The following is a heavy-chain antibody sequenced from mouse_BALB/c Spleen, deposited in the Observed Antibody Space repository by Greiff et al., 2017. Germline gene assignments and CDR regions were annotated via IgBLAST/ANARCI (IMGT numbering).Heavy chain of an antibody. CDR1: GFTFSSFG. Sequence: EVKLMESGGGLVQPGGSRKLSCAASGFTFSSFGMHWVRQAPEKGLEWVAYISSGSSTIYYADTVKGRFTISRDNPKNTLFLQMTSLRSEDTAMYYCARSSASYGNYVDYWGQGTTLTVSS. J-gene: IGHJ2*01. D-gene: IGHD2-10*01. CDR2: ISSGSSTI. V-gene: IGHV5-17*02. CDR3: ARSSASYGNYVDY.